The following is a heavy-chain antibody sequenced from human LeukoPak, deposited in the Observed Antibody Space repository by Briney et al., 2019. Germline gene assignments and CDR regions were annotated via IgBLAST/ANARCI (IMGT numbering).Heavy chain of an antibody. CDR1: GYTFSSYG. CDR3: ARDHGVLLWLGTHYYYGMDV. Sequence: ASVKVSCKASGYTFSSYGISWVRQAPGQGLEWMGWISAYNGNTNYAQKLQGRVTMTTDTSTSTAYMELRSLRPDDTAVYYCARDHGVLLWLGTHYYYGMDVWGQGTTVTVSS. CDR2: ISAYNGNT. J-gene: IGHJ6*02. V-gene: IGHV1-18*01. D-gene: IGHD3-10*01.